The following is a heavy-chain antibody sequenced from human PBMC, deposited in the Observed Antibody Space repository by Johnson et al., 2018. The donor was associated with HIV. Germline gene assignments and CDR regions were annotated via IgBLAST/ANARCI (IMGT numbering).Heavy chain of an antibody. CDR2: ISWNSGSI. V-gene: IGHV3-9*01. D-gene: IGHD3-22*01. CDR1: GFSFDDYA. CDR3: ARGVAMIVF. J-gene: IGHJ3*01. Sequence: VQLVESGGGLVQPGRSLRLSCAASGFSFDDYAMHWVQQVPGKGLEWVSGISWNSGSIGYVDSVKGRFTISRDHAKNTLYLQMNSLRAEDTAVYYCARGVAMIVFWGQGTMVTVSS.